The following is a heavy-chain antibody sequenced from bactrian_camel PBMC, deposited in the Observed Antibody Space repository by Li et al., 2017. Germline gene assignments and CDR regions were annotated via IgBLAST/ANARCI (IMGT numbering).Heavy chain of an antibody. J-gene: IGHJ4*01. CDR3: ATVGLAY. CDR1: GFSFSTAA. V-gene: IGHV3S1*01. D-gene: IGHD1*01. CDR2: IDSGGGST. Sequence: VQLVESGGGLVQPGGSLRLSCAAFGFSFSTAAMYWVRQPPGKGLEWVSAIDSGGGSTYYADSVKGRFTISRDNAKNTLYLQVNNLKTEDTAVYYCATVGLAYWGQGTQVTVS.